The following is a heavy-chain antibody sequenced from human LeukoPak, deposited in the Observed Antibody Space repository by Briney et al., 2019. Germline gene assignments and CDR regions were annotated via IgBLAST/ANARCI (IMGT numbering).Heavy chain of an antibody. D-gene: IGHD3-3*01. CDR3: VKDRDFWSGLDV. CDR1: EVTFSSYA. J-gene: IGHJ6*02. CDR2: ISWQSNTR. V-gene: IGHV3-9*01. Sequence: GGSLRLSCAGSEVTFSSYAMTWVRQAPGKGLEWVSGISWQSNTRKYADSVRGRFTISRDNAKNSLYLQMNSLKLEDTALYYCVKDRDFWSGLDVWGQGTMVTVS.